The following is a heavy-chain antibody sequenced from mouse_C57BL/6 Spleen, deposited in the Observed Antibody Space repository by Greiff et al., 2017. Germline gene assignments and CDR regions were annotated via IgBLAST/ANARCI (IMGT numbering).Heavy chain of an antibody. CDR1: GYTFTDYY. V-gene: IGHV1-26*01. CDR2: INPNNGGT. CDR3: ARSEGN. Sequence: EVQLQQSGPELVKPGASVKISCKASGYTFTDYYMNWVKQSHGKSLEWIGDINPNNGGTSYNQKFKGKATLTVDKSSSTAYMELRSLTSGDSAVYYCARSEGNWGQGTTLTVSS. J-gene: IGHJ2*01.